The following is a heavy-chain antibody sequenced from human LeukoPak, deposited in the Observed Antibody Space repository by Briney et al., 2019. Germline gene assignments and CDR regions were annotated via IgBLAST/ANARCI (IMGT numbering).Heavy chain of an antibody. Sequence: ASVKVSCKASGYTFTGYYMHWVRQAPGQGLEWMGIINPSGGSTSYAQKFQGRVTMTRDTSTSTVYMELSSLRSEDTAVYYCVREGGPCSCYDYWGQGTLVTVSS. CDR1: GYTFTGYY. V-gene: IGHV1-46*01. CDR2: INPSGGST. D-gene: IGHD2-15*01. J-gene: IGHJ4*02. CDR3: VREGGPCSCYDY.